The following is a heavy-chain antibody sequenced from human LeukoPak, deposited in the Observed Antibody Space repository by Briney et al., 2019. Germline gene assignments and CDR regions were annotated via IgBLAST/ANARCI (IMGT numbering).Heavy chain of an antibody. CDR1: GFTFSTYR. Sequence: PGGSLRLSCAASGFTFSTYRMNWVRQAPGKGLDWVSSISSSSGYLYYADSVRGRFTISRDNAKGSVLLQMNSLRAEDTAVYSCAKDQHMVRGLIPDYWGQGTLVTVSS. CDR3: AKDQHMVRGLIPDY. J-gene: IGHJ4*02. V-gene: IGHV3-21*04. D-gene: IGHD3-10*01. CDR2: ISSSSGYL.